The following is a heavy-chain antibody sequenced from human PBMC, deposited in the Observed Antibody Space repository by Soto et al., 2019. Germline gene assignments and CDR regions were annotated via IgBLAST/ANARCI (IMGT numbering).Heavy chain of an antibody. D-gene: IGHD3-22*01. CDR1: GYSFTVHW. Sequence: LGEALKISCKGSGYSFTVHWIAWVRQMPGKGLEWMGIIYPGDSETRYSPSFQGQVTISVDKSISTAYLQWSSLKASDTAMYYCARGLSSGYYNWFDPWGQGTQVTVSS. CDR3: ARGLSSGYYNWFDP. V-gene: IGHV5-51*01. J-gene: IGHJ5*02. CDR2: IYPGDSET.